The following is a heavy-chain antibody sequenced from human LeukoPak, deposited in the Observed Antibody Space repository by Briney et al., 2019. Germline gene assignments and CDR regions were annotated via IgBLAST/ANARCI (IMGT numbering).Heavy chain of an antibody. V-gene: IGHV3-74*01. CDR2: IHRDGNNI. J-gene: IGHJ4*02. CDR1: GFTFDTYW. CDR3: ARGPSYGVRSDYLDH. D-gene: IGHD4-17*01. Sequence: GGSLRLSCVASGFTFDTYWMHWVRQAPGKGLVWVSRIHRDGNNINYADFVQGRFTVSRDNAKNTLYLQMHSLRVEDTAVYYCARGPSYGVRSDYLDHWGQGTLVTVSS.